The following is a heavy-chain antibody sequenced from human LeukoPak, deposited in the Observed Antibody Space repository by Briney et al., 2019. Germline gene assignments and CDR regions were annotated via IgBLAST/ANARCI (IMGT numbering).Heavy chain of an antibody. J-gene: IGHJ4*02. CDR2: ISGSGGST. CDR3: AKGHRIAAAGTVFPSVFDY. V-gene: IGHV3-23*01. CDR1: GFTFSSYA. D-gene: IGHD6-13*01. Sequence: GGSLRLSCAASGFTFSSYAMSWVRQAPGKGLEWVSAISGSGGSTYYADSVKGRFTISRDNSKNTLYLQMNSLRAEDTAVYYCAKGHRIAAAGTVFPSVFDYWGQGTLVTVSS.